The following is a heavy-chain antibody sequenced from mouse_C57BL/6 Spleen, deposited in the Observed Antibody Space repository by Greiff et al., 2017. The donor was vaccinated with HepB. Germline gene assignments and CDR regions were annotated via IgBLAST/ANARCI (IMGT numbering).Heavy chain of an antibody. J-gene: IGHJ3*01. CDR3: TVYYYGSSYVGFAY. D-gene: IGHD1-1*01. V-gene: IGHV14-1*01. CDR2: IDPEDGDT. Sequence: EVQLQQSGAELVRPGASVKLSCTASGFNIKDYYMHWVKQRPEQGLEWIGRIDPEDGDTEYAPKLQGKATMTADTSSNTAYLQLSSLTSEDTAVYYCTVYYYGSSYVGFAYWGQGTLVTVSA. CDR1: GFNIKDYY.